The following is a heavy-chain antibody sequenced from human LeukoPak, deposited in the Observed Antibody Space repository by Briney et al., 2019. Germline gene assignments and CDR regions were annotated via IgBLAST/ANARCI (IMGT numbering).Heavy chain of an antibody. D-gene: IGHD3-22*01. CDR2: IIPILGIA. CDR1: GGTFSSYA. V-gene: IGHV1-69*04. Sequence: ASVKVSCKASGGTFSSYAISWVRQAPGQGLEWMGRIIPILGIANYAQKFQGRVTITADKSTSTAYIELSSLRSEDTAVYYCARLWDYYDSSGSRDYFDYWGQGTLVTVSS. CDR3: ARLWDYYDSSGSRDYFDY. J-gene: IGHJ4*02.